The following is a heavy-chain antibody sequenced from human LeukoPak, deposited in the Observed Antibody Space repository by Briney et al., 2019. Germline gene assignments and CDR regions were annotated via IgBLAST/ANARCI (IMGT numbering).Heavy chain of an antibody. D-gene: IGHD6-13*01. CDR3: ATTPAGIAAAVGGY. J-gene: IGHJ4*02. Sequence: ASVKVSCKASGYTFTSYDINWVRQATGQGREWMGWMNPNSGNTGYAQKFQGRVTMTRNTSISTAYMELSSQRSEDTAVYYCATTPAGIAAAVGGYWGQGTLVTVSS. V-gene: IGHV1-8*01. CDR2: MNPNSGNT. CDR1: GYTFTSYD.